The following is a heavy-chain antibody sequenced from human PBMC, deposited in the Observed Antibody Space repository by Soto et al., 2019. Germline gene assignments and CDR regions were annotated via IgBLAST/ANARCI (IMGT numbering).Heavy chain of an antibody. CDR3: AKGARSSGWY. V-gene: IGHV3-33*06. D-gene: IGHD6-19*01. CDR2: IWYDGSDK. J-gene: IGHJ4*02. CDR1: GFTFSSYG. Sequence: PGGSLILSCAASGFTFSSYGMHWVRQAPGKGLEWVALIWYDGSDKYYADSVKGRFTISRDNSKNTLYLQMNSLRAEDTAVYYCAKGARSSGWYWGQGTLVTV.